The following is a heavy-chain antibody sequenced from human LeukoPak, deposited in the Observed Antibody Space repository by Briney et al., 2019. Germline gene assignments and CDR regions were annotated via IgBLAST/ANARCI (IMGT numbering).Heavy chain of an antibody. CDR2: INHSGST. Sequence: PSETLSLTCAVYGGSFSGYYWSWIRQPPGKGLEWIGEINHSGSTNYNPSLKNRVTISVDTSKNQFSLKLSSVTAADTAVYYCARWGRGWLQFGLDYWGQGTLVTVSS. V-gene: IGHV4-34*01. CDR3: ARWGRGWLQFGLDY. J-gene: IGHJ4*02. D-gene: IGHD5-24*01. CDR1: GGSFSGYY.